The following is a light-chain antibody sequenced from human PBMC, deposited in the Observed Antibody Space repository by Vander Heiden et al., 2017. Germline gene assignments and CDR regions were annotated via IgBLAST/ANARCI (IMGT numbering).Light chain of an antibody. V-gene: IGLV3-25*03. CDR2: NDS. Sequence: YELTQPPSVSVSPGQTARITCAGDALPKQYAYWYQQKPSQAPVLVIYNDSERHSGIPERFSGSSSGTTVTLTISGVQAEDAADYYCQSAESSGTTWVFGGGTKLTVL. J-gene: IGLJ3*02. CDR1: ALPKQY. CDR3: QSAESSGTTWV.